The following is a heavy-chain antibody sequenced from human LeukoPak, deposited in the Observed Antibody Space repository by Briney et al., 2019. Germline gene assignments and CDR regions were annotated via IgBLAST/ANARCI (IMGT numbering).Heavy chain of an antibody. J-gene: IGHJ4*02. Sequence: GGSLRLSCAASGFTVSSNFMSWVRQAPGKGLEWVSVISSGGTIYYADSVKGRFTISRDNSKNTLYLQINNLRAEDTAVYYCARGAIPAVLYYFDYWGQGSLVTVSS. CDR2: ISSGGTI. CDR3: ARGAIPAVLYYFDY. CDR1: GFTVSSNF. V-gene: IGHV3-66*01. D-gene: IGHD2-2*02.